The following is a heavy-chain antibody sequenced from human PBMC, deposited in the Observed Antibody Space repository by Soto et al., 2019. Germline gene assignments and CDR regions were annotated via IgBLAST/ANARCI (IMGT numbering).Heavy chain of an antibody. CDR3: ARDFFGASGWTYYFDY. D-gene: IGHD6-19*01. Sequence: SLRLSCASSGFTFSSYGMHWVRQAPGKGLEWVAVIWYDGSNKYYSDSVKGRFTISRDNSKNTLYLQMNSLRAEDTAVYYCARDFFGASGWTYYFDYWGQGTMVTVSS. CDR2: IWYDGSNK. V-gene: IGHV3-33*01. J-gene: IGHJ4*02. CDR1: GFTFSSYG.